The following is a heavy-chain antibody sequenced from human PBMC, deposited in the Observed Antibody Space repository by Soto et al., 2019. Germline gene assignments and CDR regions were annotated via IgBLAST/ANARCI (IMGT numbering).Heavy chain of an antibody. D-gene: IGHD6-13*01. V-gene: IGHV3-33*01. CDR1: GFTFSSYG. CDR2: IWYDGSNK. J-gene: IGHJ6*02. Sequence: GESLKISCAASGFTFSSYGMHWVRQAPGKGLEWVAVIWYDGSNKYYADSVKGRFTISRDNSKNTLYLQMNSLRAEDTAVYYCARETRSSWSYYYYGMDVWGQGTTVTVSS. CDR3: ARETRSSWSYYYYGMDV.